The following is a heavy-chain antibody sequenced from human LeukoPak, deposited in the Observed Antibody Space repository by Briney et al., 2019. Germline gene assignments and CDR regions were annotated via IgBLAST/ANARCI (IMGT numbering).Heavy chain of an antibody. J-gene: IGHJ4*02. CDR2: IYHSGST. CDR1: GGSFSDYY. CDR3: AREKEPRWLQLLDY. D-gene: IGHD5-24*01. Sequence: SETLSLTCAVYGGSFSDYYWSWIRQPPGKGLEWIGEIYHSGSTNYNPSLKSRVTISVDKSKNKFSLKLRSVTAADTAVYYCAREKEPRWLQLLDYWGQGALVTVSS. V-gene: IGHV4-34*01.